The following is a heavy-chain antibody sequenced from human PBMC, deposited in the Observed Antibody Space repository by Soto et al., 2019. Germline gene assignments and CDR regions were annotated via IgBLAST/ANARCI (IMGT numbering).Heavy chain of an antibody. J-gene: IGHJ5*02. D-gene: IGHD3-22*01. CDR1: GGSISSGGYS. CDR3: ARGRNYYDSSGYFQPRGWFDP. Sequence: KPSETLSLTCAVSGGSISSGGYSWSWIRQPPGKGLEWIGYIYHSGSTYYNPSLKSRVTISVDRSKNQFSLKLSSVTAADTAVYYCARGRNYYDSSGYFQPRGWFDPGGQGTLVTVSS. CDR2: IYHSGST. V-gene: IGHV4-30-2*01.